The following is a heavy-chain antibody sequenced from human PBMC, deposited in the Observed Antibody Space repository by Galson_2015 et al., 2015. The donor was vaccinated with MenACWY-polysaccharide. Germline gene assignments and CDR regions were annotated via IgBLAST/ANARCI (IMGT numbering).Heavy chain of an antibody. CDR3: VRQHHKWQPTAPDAFDI. CDR2: TFYESTWSN. V-gene: IGHV6-1*01. J-gene: IGHJ3*02. CDR1: GDSVSSDSVA. D-gene: IGHD1-26*01. Sequence: CAISGDSVSSDSVAWNWVRQSPSRGREWLGRTFYESTWSNNYAESVKSRITINPDTSKNQVSLQLSSVSPEDTAVYYCVRQHHKWQPTAPDAFDIWGQGTMVTVSS.